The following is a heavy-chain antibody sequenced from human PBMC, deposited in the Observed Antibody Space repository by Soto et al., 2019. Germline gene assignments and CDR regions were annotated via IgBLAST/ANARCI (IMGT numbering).Heavy chain of an antibody. V-gene: IGHV4-30-2*01. CDR1: GGSISSGGYS. J-gene: IGHJ4*02. Sequence: SETLSLTCAVSGGSISSGGYSWSWIRQPPGKGLEWIGYIYHSGSTYYNPSLKSRVTISVDTSKNQFSLKLSSVTAADTAVYYCARQTIYRSSWHVIDYWGQGTLVTVSS. D-gene: IGHD6-13*01. CDR3: ARQTIYRSSWHVIDY. CDR2: IYHSGST.